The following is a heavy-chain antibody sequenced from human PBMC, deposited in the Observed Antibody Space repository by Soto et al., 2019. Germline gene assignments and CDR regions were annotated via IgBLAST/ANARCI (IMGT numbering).Heavy chain of an antibody. Sequence: QVQLVQSGAEVKKPGSSVKVSCTASGGTFSSYAISWVRQAPGQGLEWMGGIIPISGTANYEQKVQGRVTITADEYTSTDYMELSSQSPEDTAVYYCESTLTMSRPPSYGMDVWGQGTTVTVSS. D-gene: IGHD3-10*02. V-gene: IGHV1-69*12. CDR2: IIPISGTA. CDR3: ESTLTMSRPPSYGMDV. CDR1: GGTFSSYA. J-gene: IGHJ6*02.